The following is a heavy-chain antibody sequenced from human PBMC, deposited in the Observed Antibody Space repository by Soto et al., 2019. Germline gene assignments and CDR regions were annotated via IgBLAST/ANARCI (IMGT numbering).Heavy chain of an antibody. Sequence: GGSLRLSCTASAFTFSTYTMHWVRQAPGKGLEWVSSISSSSSYIYYADSLKGRFTISRDNAKNSLYLQMNSLRGEDTAVYYCARESARITMVRGVPSWFDPWGQGTLVTVSS. CDR1: AFTFSTYT. CDR3: ARESARITMVRGVPSWFDP. J-gene: IGHJ5*02. D-gene: IGHD3-10*01. CDR2: ISSSSSYI. V-gene: IGHV3-21*01.